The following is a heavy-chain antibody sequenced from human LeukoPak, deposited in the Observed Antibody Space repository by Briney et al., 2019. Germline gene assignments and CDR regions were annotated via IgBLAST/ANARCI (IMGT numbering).Heavy chain of an antibody. CDR1: GSSFTSYW. CDR3: ARQLVRGVGYYGMDV. J-gene: IGHJ6*04. Sequence: GESLQISCKGSGSSFTSYWIGWVRQLPGKGLEWMGIIYPGDSDTRYSPSFQGQVTISADKSISAAYLQWSSLKASDTAMYYCARQLVRGVGYYGMDVWGKGTTVTVSS. CDR2: IYPGDSDT. D-gene: IGHD3-10*01. V-gene: IGHV5-51*01.